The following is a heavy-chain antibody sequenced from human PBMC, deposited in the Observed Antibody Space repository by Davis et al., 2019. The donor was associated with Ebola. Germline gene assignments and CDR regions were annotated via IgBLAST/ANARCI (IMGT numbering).Heavy chain of an antibody. D-gene: IGHD6-19*01. Sequence: GGSLRLSCAASGFTFSSYAMSWVRQAPGKGLEWVSAISGSGGSTYYADSVKGRFTISRDNSKNTLYLQMNSLRAEDTAVYYCAKDRDGYSSGWYGGPYFDYWGQGTLVTVSS. CDR1: GFTFSSYA. V-gene: IGHV3-23*01. J-gene: IGHJ4*02. CDR2: ISGSGGST. CDR3: AKDRDGYSSGWYGGPYFDY.